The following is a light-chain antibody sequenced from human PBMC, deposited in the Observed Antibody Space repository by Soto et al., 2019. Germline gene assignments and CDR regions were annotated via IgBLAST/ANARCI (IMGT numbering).Light chain of an antibody. CDR1: SRDVGGYIY. J-gene: IGLJ2*01. Sequence: QSALTQPASVSGSPGQSITISCTGTSRDVGGYIYVSWYRQHPGKAPKLILYDVSSRPSGVSNRFSGSRFDNTASLTISGLQAEDEADYYCSSYTGSNTLVFGGGTKLTVL. CDR2: DVS. V-gene: IGLV2-14*01. CDR3: SSYTGSNTLV.